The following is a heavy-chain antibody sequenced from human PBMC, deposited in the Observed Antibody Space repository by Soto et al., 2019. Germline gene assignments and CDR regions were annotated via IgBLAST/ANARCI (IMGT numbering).Heavy chain of an antibody. V-gene: IGHV4-39*01. J-gene: IGHJ3*02. CDR2: IYYSGST. Sequence: SETLSLTCTVSGGSISSSSYYWGWIRQPPGKGLEWIGSIYYSGSTYYNPSLKSRVTISVDTSKNQFSLKLSSVTAADTAVYYCASFVGGGAFDIWGQGTMVTVSS. D-gene: IGHD3-16*01. CDR1: GGSISSSSYY. CDR3: ASFVGGGAFDI.